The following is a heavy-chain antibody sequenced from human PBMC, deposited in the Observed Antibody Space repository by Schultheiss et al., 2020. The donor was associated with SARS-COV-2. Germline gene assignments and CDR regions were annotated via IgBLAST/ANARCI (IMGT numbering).Heavy chain of an antibody. D-gene: IGHD3-3*01. CDR3: AKDGSVYYDFWSGYYESDAFDI. J-gene: IGHJ3*02. CDR2: ISGSGGST. Sequence: GESLKISCAASGFTFSSYGMHWVRQATGKGLEWVSAISGSGGSTYYADSVKGRFTISRDNSKNTLYLQMNSLRAEDTAVYYCAKDGSVYYDFWSGYYESDAFDIWGQGTMVTVSS. CDR1: GFTFSSYG. V-gene: IGHV3-23*01.